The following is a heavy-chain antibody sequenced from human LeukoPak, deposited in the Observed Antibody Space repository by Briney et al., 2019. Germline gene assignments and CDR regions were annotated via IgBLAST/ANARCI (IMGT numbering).Heavy chain of an antibody. CDR3: ARASRYYYYYGMDV. CDR1: GGSFSGYY. J-gene: IGHJ6*02. Sequence: SETLSLTCAVYGGSFSGYYWSWIRQPPGKGLEWIGEINHSGSTNYNPSLKSRVTISADTSKNQFSLKLSSVTAADTAVYYCARASRYYYYYGMDVWGQGTTVTVSS. V-gene: IGHV4-34*01. CDR2: INHSGST.